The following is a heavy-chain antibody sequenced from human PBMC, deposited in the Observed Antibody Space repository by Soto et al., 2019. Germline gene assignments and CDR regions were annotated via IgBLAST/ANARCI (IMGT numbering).Heavy chain of an antibody. CDR3: ARGDCTNGVCYTRNHWFDP. D-gene: IGHD2-8*01. V-gene: IGHV4-34*01. Sequence: SETLSLTCAVYGGSFSGYYWSWIRQPPGKGLEWIGEINHSGSTNYNPSLKSRVTISVDTSKNQFSLKLSSVTAADTAVYYCARGDCTNGVCYTRNHWFDPWGQGTLVTVSS. CDR1: GGSFSGYY. J-gene: IGHJ5*02. CDR2: INHSGST.